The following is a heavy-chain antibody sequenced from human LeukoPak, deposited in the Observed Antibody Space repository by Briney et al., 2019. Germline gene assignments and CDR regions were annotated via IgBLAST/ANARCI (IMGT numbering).Heavy chain of an antibody. CDR2: INHRGSA. J-gene: IGHJ4*02. CDR3: ARGQGTVTTH. V-gene: IGHV4-34*01. CDR1: GFTFSSYA. D-gene: IGHD4-17*01. Sequence: PGGSLRLSCAASGFTFSSYAMSWIRQPPGKGLEWTGEINHRGSANYNPSLKSRVTISLDTSKNQFSLKLSSVAAADTAVYYCARGQGTVTTHWGQGTLVTVSS.